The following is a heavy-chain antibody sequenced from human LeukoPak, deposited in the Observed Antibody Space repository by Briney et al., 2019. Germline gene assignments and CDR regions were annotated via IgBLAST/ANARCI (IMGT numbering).Heavy chain of an antibody. CDR2: ISGSGGST. V-gene: IGHV3-23*01. Sequence: GGSLRLSCAASGFTFSSYAMSWVRQALGKGLEWVSAISGSGGSTYYADSVKGRFTISRDNSKYTLYLQMDSLRAEDTAVYYCAKDQRGEMSSTTSPGEDYWGQGTLVTVSS. D-gene: IGHD2-2*01. CDR3: AKDQRGEMSSTTSPGEDY. J-gene: IGHJ4*02. CDR1: GFTFSSYA.